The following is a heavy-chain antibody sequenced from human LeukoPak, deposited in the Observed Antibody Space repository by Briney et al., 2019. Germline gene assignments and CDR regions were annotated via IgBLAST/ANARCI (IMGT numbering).Heavy chain of an antibody. V-gene: IGHV1-18*01. CDR2: ISAYNGNT. CDR1: GYTFTSYG. J-gene: IGHJ5*02. Sequence: ASVKLSCKASGYTFTSYGISWVRQAPGQGLEWVVWISAYNGNTNYAQKLQGRVTMTTVTSTSTAYMELRSLRYDDTAVYYCARAAPYCSGGSCYSVSWGQGTLVTVSS. CDR3: ARAAPYCSGGSCYSVS. D-gene: IGHD2-15*01.